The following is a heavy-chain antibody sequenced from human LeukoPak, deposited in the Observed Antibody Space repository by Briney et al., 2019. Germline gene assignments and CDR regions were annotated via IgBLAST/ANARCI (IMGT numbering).Heavy chain of an antibody. J-gene: IGHJ4*02. CDR1: GFTFSSYA. D-gene: IGHD3-10*01. CDR3: AKDYCYGSGSTPPRLDY. Sequence: GGSLRLSCAASGFTFSSYAMSWVRQAPGKGLEWVSAISGSGGSTSSADSVQGRFTISRDNSKNTLYLQMNSLRAEDTAVYYCAKDYCYGSGSTPPRLDYWGQGTLVTVSS. V-gene: IGHV3-23*01. CDR2: ISGSGGST.